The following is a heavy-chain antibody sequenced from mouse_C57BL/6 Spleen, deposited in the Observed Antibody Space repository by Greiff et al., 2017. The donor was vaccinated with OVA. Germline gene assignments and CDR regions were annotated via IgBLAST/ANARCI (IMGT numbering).Heavy chain of an antibody. Sequence: QVTLKESGPGILQSSQTLSLTCSFSGFSLSTSGMGVSWIRQPSGKGLEWLAHIYWDDDKRYNPSLKSRLTISKDTSRNQVFLKITSVDTADTATYYCARSGYYGNYVGAYWGQGTLVTVSA. CDR2: IYWDDDK. D-gene: IGHD2-1*01. CDR1: GFSLSTSGMG. J-gene: IGHJ3*01. V-gene: IGHV8-12*01. CDR3: ARSGYYGNYVGAY.